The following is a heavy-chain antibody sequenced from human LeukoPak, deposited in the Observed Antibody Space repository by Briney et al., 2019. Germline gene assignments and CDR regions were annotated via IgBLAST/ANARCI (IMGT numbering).Heavy chain of an antibody. CDR1: GFTFSAHS. J-gene: IGHJ4*02. CDR2: ISYDGSIK. CDR3: ASTGDYGDY. V-gene: IGHV3-30-3*01. Sequence: GRSLRLSCAASGFTFSAHSMHWVRQPPGKGLEWMTFISYDGSIKYYADSVKGRFTISRDNSKNTLFLQMNSLRAEDTAVYYCASTGDYGDYWGQGTLVTVSS. D-gene: IGHD4-17*01.